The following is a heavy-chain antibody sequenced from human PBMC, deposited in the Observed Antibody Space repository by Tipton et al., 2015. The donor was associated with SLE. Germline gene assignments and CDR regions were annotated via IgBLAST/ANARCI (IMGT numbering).Heavy chain of an antibody. J-gene: IGHJ4*02. CDR3: ARGVSVADIDYFDY. CDR1: GFTFSSYW. D-gene: IGHD2-15*01. V-gene: IGHV4-59*01. Sequence: LRLSCAASGFTFSSYWMSWVRQAPGKGLEWIGSIYYSGNTNYNPSLKSRVTISVDTSKNQFSLKMSSVTAADTAVYYCARGVSVADIDYFDYWGQGTLVTVSS. CDR2: IYYSGNT.